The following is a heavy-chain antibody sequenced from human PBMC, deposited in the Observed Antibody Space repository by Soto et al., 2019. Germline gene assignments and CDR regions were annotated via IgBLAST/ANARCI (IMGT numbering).Heavy chain of an antibody. D-gene: IGHD6-25*01. CDR1: GFSLSPYS. Sequence: PGGSLRLSCAASGFSLSPYSMNWVRQAPRKGLEWISYISGSSDTINYADSVKGRFTISRDNTKNSLYLQMNSLRDEDTAVYYCAKGRRALRQYYYGMDVWGQGTTVTVSS. CDR3: AKGRRALRQYYYGMDV. J-gene: IGHJ6*02. CDR2: ISGSSDTI. V-gene: IGHV3-48*02.